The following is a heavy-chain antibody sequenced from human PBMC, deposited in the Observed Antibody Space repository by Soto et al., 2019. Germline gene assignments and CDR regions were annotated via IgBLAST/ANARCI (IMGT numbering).Heavy chain of an antibody. D-gene: IGHD1-26*01. CDR1: GFTFSTYA. CDR2: ISDDGSNK. V-gene: IGHV3-30-3*01. J-gene: IGHJ4*02. CDR3: ATDPGSLVGPGLAVGGSFDH. Sequence: QVQLVDSGGGVVQPGRSLRLSCAASGFTFSTYAMHWVRQAPGKGLEWVAVISDDGSNKYYANSVKGRFTISRDNSKDTLYLQMNSLRPEDTAMYYCATDPGSLVGPGLAVGGSFDHWGQGTLVTVSS.